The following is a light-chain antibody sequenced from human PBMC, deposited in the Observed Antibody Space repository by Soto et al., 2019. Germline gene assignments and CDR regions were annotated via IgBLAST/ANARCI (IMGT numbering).Light chain of an antibody. Sequence: EIVLTQSPGTLSLSPGERATLSCRASQSVSNNYLAWYQQKPVQAPRLXXYGASNRANGIPDRFSGSGSGTDLTLTISSLEPEDFAVYYCQQRSNWPRFTFGQGTRLENK. CDR2: GAS. CDR1: QSVSNNY. J-gene: IGKJ5*01. V-gene: IGKV3D-20*02. CDR3: QQRSNWPRFT.